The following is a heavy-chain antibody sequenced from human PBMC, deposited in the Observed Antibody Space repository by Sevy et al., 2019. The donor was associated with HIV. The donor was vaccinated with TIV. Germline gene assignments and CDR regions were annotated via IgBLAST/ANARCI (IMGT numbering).Heavy chain of an antibody. CDR3: ATTKDYYESSGSPFDH. J-gene: IGHJ4*02. D-gene: IGHD3-22*01. CDR2: FDPEDGET. Sequence: ASVKVSCKVSGHTLNTLSMHWVRQAPGKGLEWMGSFDPEDGETIYAQKFQGRLTMTGDTATDTAYMDLSSLRSEDTAVYYCATTKDYYESSGSPFDHWGQGTLVTVSS. CDR1: GHTLNTLS. V-gene: IGHV1-24*01.